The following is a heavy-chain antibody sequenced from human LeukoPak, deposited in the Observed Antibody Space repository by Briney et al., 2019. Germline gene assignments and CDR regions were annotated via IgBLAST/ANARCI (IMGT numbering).Heavy chain of an antibody. J-gene: IGHJ4*02. V-gene: IGHV3-23*01. CDR2: ISGSGGST. Sequence: GGSLRLSCAASGFTFSSYAMSWVRQAPGKGLEWVSAISGSGGSTYYADSVKGRFTISRDNSKNTLYLQMNSLRAEDTAVYYCVKSYWGPGWYYFDYWGQGTLVTVSS. CDR1: GFTFSSYA. D-gene: IGHD1-26*01. CDR3: VKSYWGPGWYYFDY.